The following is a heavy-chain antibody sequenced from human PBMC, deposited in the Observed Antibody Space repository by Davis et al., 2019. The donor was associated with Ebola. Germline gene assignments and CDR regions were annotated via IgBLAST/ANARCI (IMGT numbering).Heavy chain of an antibody. J-gene: IGHJ6*02. V-gene: IGHV5-10-1*01. CDR1: GYSFTSYW. CDR3: ARYSNYYYYYYGMDV. D-gene: IGHD4-11*01. Sequence: PGGSLRLSCEGSGYSFTSYWINWVRQMPGKGLEWMGRIDPSDSYTGYSPSFQGHVTISADKSISTAYLQWSSLKASDTAMYYCARYSNYYYYYYGMDVWGQGTTVTVSS. CDR2: IDPSDSYT.